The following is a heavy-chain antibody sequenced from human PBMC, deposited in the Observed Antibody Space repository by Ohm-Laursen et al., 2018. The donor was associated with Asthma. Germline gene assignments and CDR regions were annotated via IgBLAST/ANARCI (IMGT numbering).Heavy chain of an antibody. CDR3: ARDQIVWFGELSERYFDY. V-gene: IGHV4-61*01. J-gene: IGHJ4*02. CDR1: GGSVSSGSYY. CDR2: IYYSGST. Sequence: SDTLSLTCTVSGGSVSSGSYYWSWIRQPPGKGLEWIGYIYYSGSTNYNPSLKSRVTISVDTSKNQFSLKLSSVTAADTAVYYCARDQIVWFGELSERYFDYWGQGTLVTVSS. D-gene: IGHD3-10*01.